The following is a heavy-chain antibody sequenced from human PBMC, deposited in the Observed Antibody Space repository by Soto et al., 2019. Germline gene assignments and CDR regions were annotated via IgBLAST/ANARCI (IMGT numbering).Heavy chain of an antibody. CDR1: GFTFSTAW. V-gene: IGHV3-15*01. D-gene: IGHD3-16*01. Sequence: ELQLVDSGGGLVKPGGSLRLSCAASGFTFSTAWMSWVRQAPGKGLEWVGRIKGKIDGGTADYAPPVEGRFIISRDDSTDTMYLQMNSLKTEDTAVYYCARCGGYGALDLWGQGTMVTVST. CDR3: ARCGGYGALDL. CDR2: IKGKIDGGTA. J-gene: IGHJ3*01.